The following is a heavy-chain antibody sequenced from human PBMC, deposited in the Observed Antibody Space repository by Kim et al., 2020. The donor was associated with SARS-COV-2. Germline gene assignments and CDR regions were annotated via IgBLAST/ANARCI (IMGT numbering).Heavy chain of an antibody. CDR2: LYYTGST. CDR1: GDSISSSTYY. CDR3: ARQAASARFLEWLFQERHFDY. Sequence: SETLSLTCTVSGDSISSSTYYWGWIRQPPGKGLEWIGSLYYTGSTYYNPSLKSRVTMSVDTSKNQFSLKLSSVTAADTAVYHCARQAASARFLEWLFQERHFDYWGQGTLVTVSS. V-gene: IGHV4-39*01. D-gene: IGHD3-3*01. J-gene: IGHJ4*02.